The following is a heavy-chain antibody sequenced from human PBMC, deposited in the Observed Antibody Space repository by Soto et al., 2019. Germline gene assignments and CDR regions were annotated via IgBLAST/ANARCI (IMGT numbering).Heavy chain of an antibody. CDR2: ISGSGGST. D-gene: IGHD4-17*01. CDR3: AKAPSTVVHPGDAFDI. V-gene: IGHV3-23*01. J-gene: IGHJ3*02. CDR1: GFTFSSYA. Sequence: EVQLLESGGGLVQPGGSLRLSCAASGFTFSSYAMSWVRQAPGKGLEWVSAISGSGGSTYYADSVKGRFTISRDNAKNTLYLPMNSLRAEDTAVYYCAKAPSTVVHPGDAFDIWGQGTMVTVSS.